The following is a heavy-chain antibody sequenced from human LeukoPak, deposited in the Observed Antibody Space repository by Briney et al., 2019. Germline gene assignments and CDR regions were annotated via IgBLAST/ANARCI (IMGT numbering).Heavy chain of an antibody. V-gene: IGHV3-53*01. CDR2: IYAGGDT. CDR3: AQARSSSGYGPLGFY. D-gene: IGHD5-12*01. CDR1: RISVSNNY. J-gene: IGHJ1*01. Sequence: GGSLRLSCAASRISVSNNYMSWVRQAPGKGLEFVSVIYAGGDTFYADSVKGRFTISRDSSKNTLYLHMSSLTPEDTAVYYCAQARSSSGYGPLGFYWGQGTPVTVSS.